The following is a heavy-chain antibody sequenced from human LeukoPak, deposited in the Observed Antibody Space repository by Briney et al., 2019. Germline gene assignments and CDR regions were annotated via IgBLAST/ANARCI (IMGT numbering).Heavy chain of an antibody. J-gene: IGHJ4*02. CDR2: IVTNTGNP. CDR1: GYSFTNCA. V-gene: IGHV7-4-1*02. D-gene: IGHD3-22*01. CDR3: ARDQRYYYESSGYSDPYAPDY. Sequence: ASVKVSCKTSGYSFTNCALNWARQAPGQGLEWMGWIVTNTGNPTYAQGFTGRFVFSLDTSVSTAYLQISRLKAEDTAVYYCARDQRYYYESSGYSDPYAPDYWGQGTLVTVSS.